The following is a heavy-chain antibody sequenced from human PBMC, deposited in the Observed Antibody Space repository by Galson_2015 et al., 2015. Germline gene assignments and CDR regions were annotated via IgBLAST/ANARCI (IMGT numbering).Heavy chain of an antibody. Sequence: SLRLSCAASGLTFSSYSINWVRQAPGKGLEWVSYISSSSATIYYVGSVRGRFTVSRDNAKKSVFLQMNSLRDGDTAVYYCARDFRDFWSGNFDDYWGQGTLVTVSS. CDR2: ISSSSATI. J-gene: IGHJ4*02. V-gene: IGHV3-48*02. CDR3: ARDFRDFWSGNFDDY. CDR1: GLTFSSYS. D-gene: IGHD3-3*01.